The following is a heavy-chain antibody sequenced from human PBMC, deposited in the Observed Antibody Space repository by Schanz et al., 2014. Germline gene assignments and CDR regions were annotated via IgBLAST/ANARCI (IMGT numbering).Heavy chain of an antibody. CDR2: IGNGGITI. CDR3: AASSGWHPSTDY. Sequence: EVQLVESGGGLVQPGGSLRLSCAASGFTFSGYSMNWVRQAPGKGLEWVSYIGNGGITIYYADSVKGRFTISRDNAKSSLYLQMNSLRVEDTAVYSCAASSGWHPSTDYWGQGTLVTVSS. D-gene: IGHD6-19*01. J-gene: IGHJ4*02. CDR1: GFTFSGYS. V-gene: IGHV3-48*04.